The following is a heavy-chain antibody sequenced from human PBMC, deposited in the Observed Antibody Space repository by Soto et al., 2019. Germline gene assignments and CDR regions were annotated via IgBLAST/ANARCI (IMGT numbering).Heavy chain of an antibody. D-gene: IGHD6-19*01. CDR3: ARDLRGIAVADRCDP. V-gene: IGHV4-59*01. Sequence: QVQLQESGPGLVKPSETLSLTCTVSGGSISSYYWSWIRQPPGKGLQWIGYIYYSGSTNYNPSLKSRVTISVDTSKNRLSLKLSSVTAADTAVYYCARDLRGIAVADRCDPWGQGTLVTVSA. CDR1: GGSISSYY. J-gene: IGHJ5*02. CDR2: IYYSGST.